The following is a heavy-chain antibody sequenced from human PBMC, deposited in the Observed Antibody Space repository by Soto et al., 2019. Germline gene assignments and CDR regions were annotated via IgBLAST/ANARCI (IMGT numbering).Heavy chain of an antibody. D-gene: IGHD2-15*01. CDR1: GFTFNKAW. V-gene: IGHV3-15*01. Sequence: EVQLVESGGGLVKPGGSLRLSCAASGFTFNKAWMSWVRQAPGKGLEWVGRIKSTTDGGTTDYAAPVKGRFTISRADSQNTLYLHNHSQQIKDTAVYYCTTVGPGYCSGGSCSTIDYWGQGTLVTVSS. CDR3: TTVGPGYCSGGSCSTIDY. J-gene: IGHJ4*02. CDR2: IKSTTDGGTT.